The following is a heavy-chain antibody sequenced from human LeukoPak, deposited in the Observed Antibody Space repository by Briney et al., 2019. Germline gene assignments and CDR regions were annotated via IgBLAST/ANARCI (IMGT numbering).Heavy chain of an antibody. CDR2: IKQDGSEK. V-gene: IGHV3-7*01. D-gene: IGHD3-10*01. CDR1: GFTFSSYW. CDR3: ASYLVGYGSGRYYNEGNFDY. Sequence: GGSLRLSCAASGFTFSSYWMSWVRQAPGKGLEWVANIKQDGSEKYYVDSVKGRFTISRDNAKNSLYLQMNSLRAEDTAVYYCASYLVGYGSGRYYNEGNFDYWGQGTLVTVSS. J-gene: IGHJ4*02.